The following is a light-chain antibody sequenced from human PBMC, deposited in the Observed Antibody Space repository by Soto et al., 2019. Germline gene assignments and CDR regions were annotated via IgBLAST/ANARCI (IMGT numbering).Light chain of an antibody. CDR1: SSDVGGYSY. CDR2: DVS. J-gene: IGLJ1*01. CDR3: ASYTTSSTYV. Sequence: QSALTQPASVSGSPGQSIAISGTGTSSDVGGYSYVSWYQQQPGKDPKLVISDVSNRPSGVSDRFSGSKSGNTASLTISGLQTEDEADYDCASYTTSSTYVFGTGTKLTVL. V-gene: IGLV2-14*01.